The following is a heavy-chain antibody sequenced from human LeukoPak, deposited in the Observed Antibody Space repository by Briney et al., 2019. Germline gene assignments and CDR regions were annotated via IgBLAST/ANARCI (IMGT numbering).Heavy chain of an antibody. CDR1: GFTFDDYA. D-gene: IGHD6-13*01. J-gene: IGHJ4*02. Sequence: GGSLRLSCAASGFTFDDYAMHWVRQAPGKGLEWVSGISWNSGSIGYADSVQGRFTISRDNAKNSLYLQMNSLRAEDTALYYCAKDIGGAAAGYFDYWGQGTLVTVSS. CDR2: ISWNSGSI. V-gene: IGHV3-9*01. CDR3: AKDIGGAAAGYFDY.